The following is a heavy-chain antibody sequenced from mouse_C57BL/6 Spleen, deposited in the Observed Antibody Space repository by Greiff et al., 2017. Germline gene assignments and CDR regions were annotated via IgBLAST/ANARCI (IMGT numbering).Heavy chain of an antibody. D-gene: IGHD1-1*01. V-gene: IGHV5-6*02. J-gene: IGHJ2*01. Sequence: EVMLVESGGDLVKPGGSLKLSCAASGFTFSSYGMSWVRQTPDKRLEWVATISSGGSYTYYPDSVKGRFTISRDNAKNTLYLQMSSLKSEDTAMYYCARRGTTVVARYFDYWGQGTTLTVSS. CDR3: ARRGTTVVARYFDY. CDR2: ISSGGSYT. CDR1: GFTFSSYG.